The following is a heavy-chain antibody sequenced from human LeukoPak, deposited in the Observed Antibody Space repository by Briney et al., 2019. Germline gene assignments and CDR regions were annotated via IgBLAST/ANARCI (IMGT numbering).Heavy chain of an antibody. CDR2: INHSGST. J-gene: IGHJ4*02. CDR1: GGSFSGYY. V-gene: IGHV4-34*01. CDR3: AGGAPMVRGVIIMAY. D-gene: IGHD3-10*01. Sequence: SETLSLTCAVYGGSFSGYYWSWIRQPPGKGLEWIGEINHSGSTNYNPSLKSRVTISVDTSKNQFSLKLSSVTAADTAVYYCAGGAPMVRGVIIMAYWGQGTLVTVSS.